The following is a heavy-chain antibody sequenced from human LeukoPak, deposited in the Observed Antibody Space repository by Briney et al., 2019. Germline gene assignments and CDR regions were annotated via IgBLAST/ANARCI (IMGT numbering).Heavy chain of an antibody. Sequence: ASVKVSCKASGYTFTCYYMHWVRQAPGQGLEWMGWINPNSGGTNYAQKFQGRVTMTRDTSISTAYMELSRLRSDDTAVYYCARARRLLEWFDPWGQGTLVTVSS. J-gene: IGHJ5*02. D-gene: IGHD3-3*01. CDR2: INPNSGGT. CDR1: GYTFTCYY. CDR3: ARARRLLEWFDP. V-gene: IGHV1-2*02.